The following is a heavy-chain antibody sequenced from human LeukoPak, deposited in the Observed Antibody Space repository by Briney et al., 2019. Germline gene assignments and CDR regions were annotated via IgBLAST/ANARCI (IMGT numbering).Heavy chain of an antibody. CDR3: AKDRSFGIAAAGTPGY. Sequence: GGSLRLSCAATGFTFTTYWTSWVRQAPGKGLEWVSAISGSGGSTYYADSVKGRFTISRDNSKNTLYLQMNSLRAEDTAVYYCAKDRSFGIAAAGTPGYWGQGTLVTVSS. V-gene: IGHV3-23*01. CDR2: ISGSGGST. D-gene: IGHD6-13*01. J-gene: IGHJ4*02. CDR1: GFTFTTYW.